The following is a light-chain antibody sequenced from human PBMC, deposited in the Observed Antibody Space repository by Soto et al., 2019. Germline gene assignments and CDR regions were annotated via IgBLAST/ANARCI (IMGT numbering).Light chain of an antibody. J-gene: IGLJ2*01. CDR1: SSDVGGYNY. CDR3: SSYTSSSTLVV. Sequence: QSALTQPASVSGSPGQSITISCTGTSSDVGGYNYVSWYQQHPGKAPQLMIFEVSNRPSGVSNRFSGSKSGNMASLTISGLQAEDEADYYCSSYTSSSTLVVFGGGTKLTVL. V-gene: IGLV2-14*01. CDR2: EVS.